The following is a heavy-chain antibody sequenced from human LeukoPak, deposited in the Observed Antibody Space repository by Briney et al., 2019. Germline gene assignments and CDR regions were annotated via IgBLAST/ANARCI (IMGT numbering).Heavy chain of an antibody. J-gene: IGHJ4*02. Sequence: PGGSLRLSCAASGFTFDDYGMSWVRQAPGKGLEWVSGINWNGGSTGYADSVKGRFTISRDNAKNSLYLQMNSLRAEDTAVYYCAGFDYYGSESYYNHFDSWGQGTLVTVSS. D-gene: IGHD3-10*01. CDR2: INWNGGST. CDR3: AGFDYYGSESYYNHFDS. V-gene: IGHV3-20*04. CDR1: GFTFDDYG.